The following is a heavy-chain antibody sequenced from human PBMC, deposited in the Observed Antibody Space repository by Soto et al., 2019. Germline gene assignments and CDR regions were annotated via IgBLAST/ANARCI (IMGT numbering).Heavy chain of an antibody. Sequence: PGGSLRLSCAASGFTFSSHWMNWVRQTPGKGLEWVSSISSTSSYIYYRDSMKGRFTISRDNAKNSLYLQMNSLRAEDTAVYYCVTGITFDYWGQGTRVTVSS. CDR2: ISSTSSYI. D-gene: IGHD1-20*01. J-gene: IGHJ4*02. CDR1: GFTFSSHW. V-gene: IGHV3-21*01. CDR3: VTGITFDY.